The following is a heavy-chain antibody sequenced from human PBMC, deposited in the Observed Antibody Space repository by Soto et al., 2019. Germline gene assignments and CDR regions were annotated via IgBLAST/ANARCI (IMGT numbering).Heavy chain of an antibody. CDR3: GRGPSLLLTAYSVD. Sequence: SETLSLTCAVYGGSFSGYYWSWIRQPPGKGLEWIGEINHSGSTNYNPSLKSRVTISVETTKNQISLNLSSVTAADKAVYYCGRGPSLLLTAYSVDGGQGTLATVTS. V-gene: IGHV4-34*01. CDR1: GGSFSGYY. J-gene: IGHJ4*02. D-gene: IGHD7-27*01. CDR2: INHSGST.